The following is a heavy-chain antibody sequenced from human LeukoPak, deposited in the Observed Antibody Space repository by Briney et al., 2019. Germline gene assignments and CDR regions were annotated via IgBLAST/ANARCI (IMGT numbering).Heavy chain of an antibody. D-gene: IGHD4-17*01. CDR3: ARSTVTDYFDS. CDR1: GFTFRGYE. Sequence: AGGSLRLSCAASGFTFRGYEMNWVRQAPGKGLEWISYISGSGSTIKYVDSVKGRFTISRDNAKNSLYLQMNSLRAEDTAVYYCARSTVTDYFDSWGQGTLVTVSS. CDR2: ISGSGSTI. J-gene: IGHJ4*02. V-gene: IGHV3-48*03.